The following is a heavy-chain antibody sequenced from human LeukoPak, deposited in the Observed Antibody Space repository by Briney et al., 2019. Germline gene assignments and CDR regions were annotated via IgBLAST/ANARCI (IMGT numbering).Heavy chain of an antibody. J-gene: IGHJ4*02. V-gene: IGHV4-39*07. D-gene: IGHD3-22*01. CDR3: ARGDDSSGYYYFDY. CDR1: GGSISSSSYY. CDR2: IYYSGST. Sequence: SETLSLTCTVSGGSISSSSYYWGWIRQPPGKGLEWIGSIYYSGSTYYNPSLKSRLTISVDTSKNQFSLKVTSVTAADTAVYYCARGDDSSGYYYFDYWGQGTLVTVSS.